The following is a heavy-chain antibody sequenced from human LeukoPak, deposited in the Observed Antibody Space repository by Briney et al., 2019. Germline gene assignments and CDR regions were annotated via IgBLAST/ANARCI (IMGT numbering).Heavy chain of an antibody. J-gene: IGHJ4*02. CDR2: IVGSGDST. CDR3: AKDLNKILRYFDWLSPLDY. CDR1: GFTFSSYA. V-gene: IGHV3-23*01. Sequence: GGSLRLSCAASGFTFSSYAMSWVRQAPGKGLEWVSAIVGSGDSTFYVDSVKGRFTISRDNSRNTLYLQMNSLRAEDTAVYSCAKDLNKILRYFDWLSPLDYWGQGTLVTVSS. D-gene: IGHD3-9*01.